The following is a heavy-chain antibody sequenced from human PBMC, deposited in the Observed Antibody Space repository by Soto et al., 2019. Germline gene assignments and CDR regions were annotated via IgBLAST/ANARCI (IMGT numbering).Heavy chain of an antibody. J-gene: IGHJ6*02. D-gene: IGHD3-10*02. CDR1: GFTFSDYY. CDR2: ISSSGSTI. Sequence: GGSLRLSCAASGFTFSDYYMSWIRQAPGKGLEWVSYISSSGSTIYYADSVKGRFTISRDNAKNSLYLQMNSLRAEDTAVYYCARADVRGAYYYYGMDVWGQGTTVTVSS. V-gene: IGHV3-11*01. CDR3: ARADVRGAYYYYGMDV.